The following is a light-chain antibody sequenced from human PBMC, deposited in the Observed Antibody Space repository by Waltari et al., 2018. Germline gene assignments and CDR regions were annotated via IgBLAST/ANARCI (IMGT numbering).Light chain of an antibody. CDR3: QQYNLWPRT. Sequence: ELVMTQSPATLSVSPGVRATLACRASESVLHFLAWYQQNTGQPPRLLVYGASNRATGIPVRFTGGGSGTEFALTISSVQSEDFAVYYCQQYNLWPRTFGQGTKVEIE. V-gene: IGKV3-15*01. CDR2: GAS. CDR1: ESVLHF. J-gene: IGKJ1*01.